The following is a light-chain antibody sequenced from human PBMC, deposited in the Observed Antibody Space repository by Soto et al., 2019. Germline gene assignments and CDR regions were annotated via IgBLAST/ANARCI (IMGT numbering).Light chain of an antibody. Sequence: QSALTQPASVSGSPGQSITISCTGTSGDIGSYNRVSWYQQHPGKAPKLLIYEVTNRPSGVSVRFSGSKSGRTASLTISGLQADDESDYYCSSYTSSGTLVFGGGTKLTVL. CDR2: EVT. CDR1: SGDIGSYNR. CDR3: SSYTSSGTLV. J-gene: IGLJ2*01. V-gene: IGLV2-14*01.